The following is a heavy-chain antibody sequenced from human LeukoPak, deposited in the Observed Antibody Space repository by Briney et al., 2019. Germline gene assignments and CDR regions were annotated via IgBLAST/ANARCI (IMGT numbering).Heavy chain of an antibody. D-gene: IGHD3-22*01. CDR1: GFTFSSYG. V-gene: IGHV3-33*01. CDR2: IWCDGSNK. CDR3: ARGPYYYDSSGPFDY. Sequence: PGRSLRLSCAASGFTFSSYGMHWVRQAPGKGLEWVAVIWCDGSNKYYADSVKGRFTISRDNSKNTLYLQMNSLRAEDTAVYYCARGPYYYDSSGPFDYWGQGTLVTVSS. J-gene: IGHJ4*02.